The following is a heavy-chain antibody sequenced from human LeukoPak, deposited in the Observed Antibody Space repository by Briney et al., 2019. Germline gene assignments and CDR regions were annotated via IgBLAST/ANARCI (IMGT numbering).Heavy chain of an antibody. D-gene: IGHD3-3*01. CDR3: TKGIGGSGYYGADY. V-gene: IGHV3-43*02. J-gene: IGHJ4*02. CDR2: ISGDGGDT. Sequence: GGSLRLSCAASGFTFDDYAMHWVRQAPGKGLEWVSLISGDGGDTSYADSVKGRFTISRDNSKNSLYLQMNSLTTEDTALYYCTKGIGGSGYYGADYWGQGTLVTVSS. CDR1: GFTFDDYA.